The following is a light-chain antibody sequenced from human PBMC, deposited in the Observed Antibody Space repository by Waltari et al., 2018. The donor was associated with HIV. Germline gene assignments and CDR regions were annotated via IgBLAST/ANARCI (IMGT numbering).Light chain of an antibody. Sequence: QSVLSQPPSASGTPGQRVTISCSGSSFNIGSNTVTWYQQPPGTAPKLLINRNNKRPSGVPDRFSGSKSGTSASLAISGLQSDDEADYYCASWDDSLIGPVFGGGTKLTVL. CDR2: RNN. J-gene: IGLJ2*01. V-gene: IGLV1-44*01. CDR1: SFNIGSNT. CDR3: ASWDDSLIGPV.